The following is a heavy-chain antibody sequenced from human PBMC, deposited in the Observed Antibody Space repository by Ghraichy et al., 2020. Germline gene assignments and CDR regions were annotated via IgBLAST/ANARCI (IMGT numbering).Heavy chain of an antibody. Sequence: SVKVSCKASGGTFSSYAISWVRQAPGQGLEWMGGIIPIFGTANYAQKFQGRVTITADESTSTAYMELSSLRSEDTAVYYCARDYGAAGYNWFDPWGQGTLVTVSS. V-gene: IGHV1-69*13. CDR2: IIPIFGTA. CDR1: GGTFSSYA. CDR3: ARDYGAAGYNWFDP. D-gene: IGHD6-13*01. J-gene: IGHJ5*02.